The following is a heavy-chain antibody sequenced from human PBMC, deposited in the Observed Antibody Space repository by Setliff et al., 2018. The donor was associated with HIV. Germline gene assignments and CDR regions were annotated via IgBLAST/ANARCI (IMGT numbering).Heavy chain of an antibody. Sequence: ASETLSLTCTVSGVSISSGSFYWTWIRQPAGKGLEWIGHVYSSGSTYYNPSLKSRVTISLDTSKSQFSLKLNSVTAADTAIYFCARRGVGATHRFFNYWGQGTLVTVS. CDR3: ARRGVGATHRFFNY. CDR1: GVSISSGSFY. J-gene: IGHJ4*02. D-gene: IGHD1-26*01. CDR2: VYSSGST. V-gene: IGHV4-61*09.